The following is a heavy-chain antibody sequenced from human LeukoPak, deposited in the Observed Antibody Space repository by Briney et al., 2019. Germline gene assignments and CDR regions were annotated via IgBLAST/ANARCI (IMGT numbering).Heavy chain of an antibody. CDR1: GFTFSDAW. CDR3: TTRRQDGC. V-gene: IGHV3-15*01. D-gene: IGHD6-25*01. Sequence: GGSLRLSCVASGFTFSDAWMSWVRQAPGKGLEWVGRIKSKIDGGTIDYGAPVKGRFTISRDESRNTLYVQMNSLKTEDTAVYYCTTRRQDGCWGQGTLVTVS. J-gene: IGHJ4*02. CDR2: IKSKIDGGTI.